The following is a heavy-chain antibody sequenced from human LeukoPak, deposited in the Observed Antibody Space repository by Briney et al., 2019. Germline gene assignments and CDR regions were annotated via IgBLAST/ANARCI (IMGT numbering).Heavy chain of an antibody. Sequence: PGGSLRLSCAASGFTFSRYGMTWVRQAPGMGLEWVSALTYSGGSTYYAASVKGRFTISRDNSKNTLYLQMNSLRAEDTAVYYCARGGEMATTFKYYFDYWGQGTLVTVSS. D-gene: IGHD5-24*01. CDR1: GFTFSRYG. J-gene: IGHJ4*02. CDR2: LTYSGGST. V-gene: IGHV3-23*01. CDR3: ARGGEMATTFKYYFDY.